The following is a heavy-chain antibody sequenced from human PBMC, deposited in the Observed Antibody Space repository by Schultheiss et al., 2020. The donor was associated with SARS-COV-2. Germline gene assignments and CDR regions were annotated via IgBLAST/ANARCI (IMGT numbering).Heavy chain of an antibody. V-gene: IGHV1-69*01. Sequence: KISCKASGGTFSSYAISWVRQAPGQGLEWMGGIIPIFGTANYAQKFQGRVTITADESTSTAYMELSSLRSEDTAVYYCARDTNPEYLGGMDVWGQGTTVTVSS. CDR3: ARDTNPEYLGGMDV. CDR1: GGTFSSYA. CDR2: IIPIFGTA. D-gene: IGHD2-8*01. J-gene: IGHJ6*02.